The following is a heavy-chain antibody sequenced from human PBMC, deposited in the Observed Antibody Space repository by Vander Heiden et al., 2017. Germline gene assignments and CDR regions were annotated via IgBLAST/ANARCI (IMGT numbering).Heavy chain of an antibody. Sequence: QVQLQQWGAGLLKPSETLSPTCAVYGGSFSGYYWSWIRQPPGKGLEGIGEINHSGSTNYNPSLKSRVTISVDTSKNQFSLKLSSVTAADTAVYYCARGKGRGYSYGVQRYYYGMDVWGQGTTVTVSS. D-gene: IGHD5-18*01. CDR2: INHSGST. V-gene: IGHV4-34*01. CDR3: ARGKGRGYSYGVQRYYYGMDV. CDR1: GGSFSGYY. J-gene: IGHJ6*02.